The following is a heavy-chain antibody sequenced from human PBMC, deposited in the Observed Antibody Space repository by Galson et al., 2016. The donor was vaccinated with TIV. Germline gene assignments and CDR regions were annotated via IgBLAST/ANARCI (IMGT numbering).Heavy chain of an antibody. CDR3: AKQLDFDQRVLDAFHC. D-gene: IGHD3-9*01. CDR2: IHPGDSDT. J-gene: IGHJ3*01. Sequence: QSGAEVKKPGESLKISCKGSGYSFTSYWIAWVRQMPGKGLELMGVIHPGDSDTRYSPSFQGQVSISADRSISTAYLQWSSLKASDTAMYYCAKQLDFDQRVLDAFHCGGQGAMLTVSS. V-gene: IGHV5-51*01. CDR1: GYSFTSYW.